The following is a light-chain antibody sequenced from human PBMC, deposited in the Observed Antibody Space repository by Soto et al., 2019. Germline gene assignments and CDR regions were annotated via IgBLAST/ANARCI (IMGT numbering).Light chain of an antibody. Sequence: EIVMTQSPATLSVSPGERATLSCRASQSVSSNLAWYQQKPGQAPRLLISGASTRATGIPARFSGSGSGTEFTLTISSLQSEDFAVYYCQHYNNWPRTFGQGTKVEIK. CDR1: QSVSSN. CDR3: QHYNNWPRT. J-gene: IGKJ1*01. V-gene: IGKV3-15*01. CDR2: GAS.